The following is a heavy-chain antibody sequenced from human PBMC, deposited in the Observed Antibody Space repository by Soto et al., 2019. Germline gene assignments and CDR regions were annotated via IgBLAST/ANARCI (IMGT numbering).Heavy chain of an antibody. J-gene: IGHJ4*02. V-gene: IGHV4-39*01. CDR2: IYYSGTT. D-gene: IGHD3-22*01. CDR3: ARHRQYYDTSGYQQRYFDY. CDR1: GGSISSSPYY. Sequence: SETLSLTCSVSGGSISSSPYYWGWIRQPPGKGLEWLGTIYYSGTTSYKPSLKSRVIISVDTSNNQIFLKLRSVTAADTAVYYCARHRQYYDTSGYQQRYFDYWGQGTQVTVSS.